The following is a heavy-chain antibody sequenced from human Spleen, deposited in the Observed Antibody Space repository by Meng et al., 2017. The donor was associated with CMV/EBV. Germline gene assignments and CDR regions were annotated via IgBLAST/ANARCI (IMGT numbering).Heavy chain of an antibody. CDR2: VGPAGDT. D-gene: IGHD3-16*01. Sequence: GESLKISCAASGITFDDFAMHWVRQATGKGLEWVSTVGPAGDTHYPDSVKGRFTISRENAKNSFYLQMSSLRAGDTAVYYCARGALGTDRAHMDVWGQGTTVTVSS. CDR3: ARGALGTDRAHMDV. CDR1: GITFDDFA. J-gene: IGHJ6*01. V-gene: IGHV3-13*01.